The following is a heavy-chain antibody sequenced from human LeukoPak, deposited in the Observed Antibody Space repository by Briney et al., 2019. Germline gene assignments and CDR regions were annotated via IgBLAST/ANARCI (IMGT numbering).Heavy chain of an antibody. Sequence: GGSLRLSCAASGFTFSSCSMSWVRQAPGKGLEWVSAISGSGGSTYYADSVKGRFTISRDNSKNTLYLQVNTLRAEDTAVYYCAKLGLLRGGGDFWGKGTLVTVSS. CDR1: GFTFSSCS. J-gene: IGHJ4*02. CDR2: ISGSGGST. CDR3: AKLGLLRGGGDF. V-gene: IGHV3-23*01. D-gene: IGHD3-10*01.